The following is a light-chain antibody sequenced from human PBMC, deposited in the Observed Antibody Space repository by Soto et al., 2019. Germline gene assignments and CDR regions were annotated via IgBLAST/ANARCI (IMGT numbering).Light chain of an antibody. CDR2: DAS. CDR1: QSVSRY. V-gene: IGKV3-11*01. CDR3: HQRSNWPWT. J-gene: IGKJ1*01. Sequence: EIALTQSPATPSLSPGERATPSCRASQSVSRYLAWYQHKVGQAPRLLIYDASSRATGIPARFSGSGSGTDFTLTISSLEPEDFAVYYCHQRSNWPWTFGQGTKVDIK.